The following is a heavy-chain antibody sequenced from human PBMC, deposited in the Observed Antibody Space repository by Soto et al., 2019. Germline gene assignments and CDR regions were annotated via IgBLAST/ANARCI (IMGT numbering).Heavy chain of an antibody. J-gene: IGHJ6*03. Sequence: SQTLSLTCDIFGDRVSSNSAGWNWIRQTPSRGLEWLGRTYYKSKWYYTYAASVKSRITVSPDTSKNQFSLQLTSVTPEDTAVYYCARGSWDDVSGHYYMDVWDKGTTVTVSS. V-gene: IGHV6-1*01. CDR3: ARGSWDDVSGHYYMDV. D-gene: IGHD1-1*01. CDR1: GDRVSSNSAG. CDR2: TYYKSKWYY.